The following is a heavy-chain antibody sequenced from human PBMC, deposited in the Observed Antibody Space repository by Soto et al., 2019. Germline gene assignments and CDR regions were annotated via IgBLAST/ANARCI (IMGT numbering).Heavy chain of an antibody. CDR3: ARVCGGDCGNAFDV. CDR1: GFTFSAYG. D-gene: IGHD2-21*02. V-gene: IGHV3-33*05. Sequence: QVQLVESGGGVVQPGRSLRLSCAASGFTFSAYGIHWVRQAPGKGLEWVATISFDSRDKLYVDSMNGRLTISRENSRNTVYLQMDSLRADDTAVYHCARVCGGDCGNAFDVWGQGTVVAVSS. J-gene: IGHJ3*01. CDR2: ISFDSRDK.